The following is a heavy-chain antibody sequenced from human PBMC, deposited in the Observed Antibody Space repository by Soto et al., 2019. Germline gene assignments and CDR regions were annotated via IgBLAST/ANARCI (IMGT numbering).Heavy chain of an antibody. CDR3: AGEGGGYCSSTSCPSDYYYGMDV. V-gene: IGHV4-30-4*01. CDR1: GGSISSGDYY. J-gene: IGHJ6*02. CDR2: IYYGGST. Sequence: SETLSLTCTVSGGSISSGDYYWSWIRQPPGTGLEWIGYIYYGGSTYYNPSLKSRVTISVDTSKNQFSLKLSSVTAADTAVYYCAGEGGGYCSSTSCPSDYYYGMDVWGQGTTVTVSS. D-gene: IGHD2-2*01.